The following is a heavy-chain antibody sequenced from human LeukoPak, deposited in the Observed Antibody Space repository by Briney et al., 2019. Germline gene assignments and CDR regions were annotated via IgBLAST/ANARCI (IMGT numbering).Heavy chain of an antibody. J-gene: IGHJ4*02. V-gene: IGHV4-39*01. Sequence: SETLSLTRTVSGGSISSSAHFWGWIRQPPGKGLEWIGTTYHSGTTYYNPSLKSRVTISVDTSRNQFSLRLNSVTAADAAVYSCARQTTGSYQWTFDYWGQGTLVTVSS. CDR2: TYHSGTT. CDR3: ARQTTGSYQWTFDY. CDR1: GGSISSSAHF. D-gene: IGHD3-10*01.